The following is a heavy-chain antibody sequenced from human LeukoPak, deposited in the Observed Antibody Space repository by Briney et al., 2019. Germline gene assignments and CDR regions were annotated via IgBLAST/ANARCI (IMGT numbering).Heavy chain of an antibody. CDR2: IRYDGSNK. V-gene: IGHV3-30*02. J-gene: IGHJ4*02. D-gene: IGHD5-24*01. CDR1: GFTFSSYG. CDR3: ARDNAYTFDY. Sequence: QTGGSLRLSCAASGFTFSSYGMHWVRQAPGKGLEWVAFIRYDGSNKYYGDSVKGRFTISRDNSKNTLYLQMNSLRAEDTAVYYCARDNAYTFDYWGQGTLVTVSS.